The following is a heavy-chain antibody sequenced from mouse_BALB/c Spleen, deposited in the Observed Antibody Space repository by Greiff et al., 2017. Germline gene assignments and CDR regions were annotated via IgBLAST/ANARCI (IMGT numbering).Heavy chain of an antibody. CDR1: GYTFTSYV. CDR2: INPYNDGT. J-gene: IGHJ4*01. Sequence: VQLQQSGAELVKPGASVKMSCKASGYTFTSYVMHWVKQKPGQGLEWIGYINPYNDGTKYNEKFKGKATLTSDKSSSTAYMELSSLTSEDSAVYYCARWGDGYYYAMDYWGQGTSVTVSS. V-gene: IGHV1-14*01. CDR3: ARWGDGYYYAMDY.